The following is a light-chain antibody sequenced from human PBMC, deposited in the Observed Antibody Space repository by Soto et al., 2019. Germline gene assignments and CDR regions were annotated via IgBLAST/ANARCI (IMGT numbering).Light chain of an antibody. CDR1: SSDVGGYKY. Sequence: QSLLTQPASVSLSPGQSITISCTGTSSDVGGYKYVSWYQQRPGKAPQLIIYEVSNRPSGISNRFSGSKSGNTASLTISGLQAEDEADYYCSSYSSSSTLYVFGSGTKVTVL. CDR3: SSYSSSSTLYV. J-gene: IGLJ1*01. V-gene: IGLV2-14*01. CDR2: EVS.